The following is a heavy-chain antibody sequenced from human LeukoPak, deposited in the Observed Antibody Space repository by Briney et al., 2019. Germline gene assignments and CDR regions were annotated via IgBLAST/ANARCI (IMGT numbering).Heavy chain of an antibody. CDR3: ARVYSGVTELDY. V-gene: IGHV1-2*02. Sequence: ASVKVSCKASGYTFTGYYMHWVRQAPGQGLEWMGWINPNSGGTNYAQKFQGRVTMTRDTSISTAYMELSRLRSDDTAVYYCARVYSGVTELDYWAQGTLVTVPS. CDR1: GYTFTGYY. CDR2: INPNSGGT. J-gene: IGHJ4*02. D-gene: IGHD1-14*01.